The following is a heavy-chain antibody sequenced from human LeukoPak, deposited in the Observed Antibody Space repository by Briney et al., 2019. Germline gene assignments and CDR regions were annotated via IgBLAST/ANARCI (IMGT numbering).Heavy chain of an antibody. CDR2: IYYSGST. CDR1: GGSISSSSYY. J-gene: IGHJ4*02. Sequence: SETLSLTCTVSGGSISSSSYYWGWIRQPPGKGLAWIGSIYYSGSTYYNPSLKSRVTISVDTSKNQFSLRLSSVTAADTAVYYCARVLQEFDYWGQGTLVTVSS. CDR3: ARVLQEFDY. D-gene: IGHD2/OR15-2a*01. V-gene: IGHV4-39*01.